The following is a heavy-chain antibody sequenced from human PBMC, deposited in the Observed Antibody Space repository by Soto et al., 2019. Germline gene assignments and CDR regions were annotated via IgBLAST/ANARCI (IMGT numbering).Heavy chain of an antibody. D-gene: IGHD3-3*01. V-gene: IGHV3-7*05. J-gene: IGHJ3*02. Sequence: GWSLRLSCAASGFTFSSYWMSWVRQAPGKGLEWVANIKQDGSEKYYVDSVKGRFTISRDNAKNSLYLQMNSLRAEDTAVYYCARSAYYDFWSGYYPGAFDIWGQGTMVTV. CDR1: GFTFSSYW. CDR3: ARSAYYDFWSGYYPGAFDI. CDR2: IKQDGSEK.